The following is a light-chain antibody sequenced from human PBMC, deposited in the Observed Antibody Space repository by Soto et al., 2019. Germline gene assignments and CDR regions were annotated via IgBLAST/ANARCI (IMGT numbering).Light chain of an antibody. J-gene: IGKJ4*01. CDR2: GSS. V-gene: IGKV1D-12*01. CDR1: QDVGSW. CDR3: QQANSFPLT. Sequence: DIQMTQSPSSVSAYVGDRVTITCRSSQDVGSWLAWYQQKPGEAPKLLFFGSSRRQIGVPSRFSGSGSGTEFTLTISSLQPEDFATYYCQQANSFPLTFGGGTKVEI.